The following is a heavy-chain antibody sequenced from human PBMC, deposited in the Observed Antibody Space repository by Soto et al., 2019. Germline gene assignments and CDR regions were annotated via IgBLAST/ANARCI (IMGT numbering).Heavy chain of an antibody. D-gene: IGHD6-6*01. CDR3: ASYPAASRPDY. Sequence: GGSLRLSCTASGFTFSTYDMSWVRQAPGKGLEWVSTISENGGRTYFADSLKGRFTISRDNSVNTLYLQMSSLRDEDTAIYYCASYPAASRPDYWGQGTLVTVSS. CDR1: GFTFSTYD. CDR2: ISENGGRT. V-gene: IGHV3-23*01. J-gene: IGHJ4*02.